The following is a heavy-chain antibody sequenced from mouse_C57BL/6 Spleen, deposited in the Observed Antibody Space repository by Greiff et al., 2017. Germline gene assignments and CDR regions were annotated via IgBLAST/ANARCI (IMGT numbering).Heavy chain of an antibody. V-gene: IGHV1-52*01. CDR1: GYTFTSYW. CDR2: IDPSDSET. J-gene: IGHJ1*03. D-gene: IGHD1-1*01. Sequence: VQLQQPGAELVRPGSSVKLSCKASGYTFTSYWMHWVKQRPIQGLEWIGNIDPSDSETHYNQKFKDKATLTVDKSSSTAYMQLSSLTSEDSAVYYCARRITTVVGGYFDVWGTGTTVTVSS. CDR3: ARRITTVVGGYFDV.